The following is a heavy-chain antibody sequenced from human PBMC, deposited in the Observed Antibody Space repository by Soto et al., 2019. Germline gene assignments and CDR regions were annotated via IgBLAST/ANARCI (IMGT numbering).Heavy chain of an antibody. D-gene: IGHD1-20*01. Sequence: SETLSLTCTVSGVSISSGDDFWTWIRQPPGKGLEWIGYIYYNGSTYYNPSLKSRLTMSVDTSKNQFSLKLSSVTAADTAVYYCARDRAKWKDYYYYGMDVWGQGTTVTVSS. V-gene: IGHV4-30-4*01. CDR2: IYYNGST. CDR3: ARDRAKWKDYYYYGMDV. J-gene: IGHJ6*02. CDR1: GVSISSGDDF.